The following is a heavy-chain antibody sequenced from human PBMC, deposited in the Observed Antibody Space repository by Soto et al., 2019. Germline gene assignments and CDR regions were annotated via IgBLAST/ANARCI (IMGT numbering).Heavy chain of an antibody. CDR2: ISGSGSPI. V-gene: IGHV3-48*02. D-gene: IGHD5-18*01. CDR1: GFFFSPYS. CDR3: ARVRGHSYGYADY. Sequence: EVQLVESGGGLLQAGGSLRLSCAASGFFFSPYSMNWVRQAPGKGLEWVAFISGSGSPIYYADSVQGRFTISRDNAKNSLYLQINTLRDEDTAVYYCARVRGHSYGYADYWGQGTLVTVSS. J-gene: IGHJ4*02.